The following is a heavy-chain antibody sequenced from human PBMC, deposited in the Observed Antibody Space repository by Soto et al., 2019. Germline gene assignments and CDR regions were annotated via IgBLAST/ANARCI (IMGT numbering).Heavy chain of an antibody. CDR3: AIGSSSWLNWFDP. V-gene: IGHV3-33*01. J-gene: IGHJ5*02. CDR1: GFTFSSYC. Sequence: QVQLVESGGGVVQPGRSLRLSCAASGFTFSSYCMHWVRQAPGKGLEWVAVIWYDGSNKEYADSVKGRFTISRDNSKNTLYMQMNSLRAEATSVYYCAIGSSSWLNWFDPWGQGTLVTVSS. CDR2: IWYDGSNK. D-gene: IGHD6-13*01.